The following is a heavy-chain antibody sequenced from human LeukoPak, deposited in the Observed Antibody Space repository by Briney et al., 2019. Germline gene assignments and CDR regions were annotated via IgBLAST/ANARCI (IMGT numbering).Heavy chain of an antibody. J-gene: IGHJ3*02. CDR3: AKDIRWELLHAFDI. D-gene: IGHD1-26*01. CDR2: ISWNSGSI. Sequence: GRSLRLSCAASGFTFDDYAMHWVRQAPGKGLEWVSGISWNSGSIGYADSVKGRFTISRDNAKNSLYLQMNSLRAEDMALYYCAKDIRWELLHAFDIWGQGIMVTVSS. V-gene: IGHV3-9*03. CDR1: GFTFDDYA.